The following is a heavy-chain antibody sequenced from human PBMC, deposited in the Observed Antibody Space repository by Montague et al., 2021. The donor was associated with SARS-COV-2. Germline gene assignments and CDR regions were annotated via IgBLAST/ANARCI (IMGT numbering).Heavy chain of an antibody. CDR2: IYYSGST. CDR3: ARVFPRWLQFDPYFDY. Sequence: SETLSLTCTVSGGSISSYYWSWIRQPPGKGLEWIGNIYYSGSTNYNPSLKSRVTISVDTSKNQFSLKLSSVAAADTALYYCARVFPRWLQFDPYFDYWGQGTLVTVSS. J-gene: IGHJ4*02. CDR1: GGSISSYY. V-gene: IGHV4-59*01. D-gene: IGHD5-24*01.